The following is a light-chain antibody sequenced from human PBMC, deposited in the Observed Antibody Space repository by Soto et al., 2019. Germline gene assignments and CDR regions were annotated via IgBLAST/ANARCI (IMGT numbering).Light chain of an antibody. CDR3: QQYNASQWT. CDR1: QSISNY. CDR2: TAS. V-gene: IGKV1-16*01. Sequence: IQMTQSPSSLSSSVGDRVTITCRASQSISNYLDWFQQKPGKAPKLLIYTASSLESGVPSSFSGSGSGTEFTLTISSLQPEDFANYYCQQYNASQWTFGQGTKVDIK. J-gene: IGKJ1*01.